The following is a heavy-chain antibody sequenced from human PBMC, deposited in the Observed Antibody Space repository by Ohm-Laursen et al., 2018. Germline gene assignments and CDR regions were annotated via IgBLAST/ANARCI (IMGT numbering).Heavy chain of an antibody. CDR1: GYTFTGYY. CDR3: ARDMVVVNDAFDI. J-gene: IGHJ3*02. CDR2: INPNSGGT. Sequence: SSVKVSCKASGYTFTGYYMHWVRQAPGQGLEWMGWINPNSGGTNYAQKFQGRVTMTRDTSTSTVYMELSSLRSEDTAVYYCARDMVVVNDAFDIWGQGTMVTVSS. D-gene: IGHD3-22*01. V-gene: IGHV1-2*02.